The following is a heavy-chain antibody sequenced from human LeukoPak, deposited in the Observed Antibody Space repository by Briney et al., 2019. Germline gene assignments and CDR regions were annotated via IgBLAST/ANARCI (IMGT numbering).Heavy chain of an antibody. V-gene: IGHV5-51*01. J-gene: IGHJ4*02. CDR1: GYSFTTYW. CDR3: ASLSSTGDYYDSSGGYYYFDY. D-gene: IGHD3-22*01. Sequence: GESLKITCKGSGYSFTTYWIVWVRQMPGKGLECLGVIYPGDSDTRYSPSFQGQVTISADKSISTAYLQWSSLKASDTAMYYCASLSSTGDYYDSSGGYYYFDYWGQGTLVTVSS. CDR2: IYPGDSDT.